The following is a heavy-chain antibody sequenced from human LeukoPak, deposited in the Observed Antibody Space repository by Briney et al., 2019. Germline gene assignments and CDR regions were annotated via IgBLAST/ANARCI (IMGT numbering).Heavy chain of an antibody. Sequence: ATVKISCKASGYSLSDYYIDWVQQAPGKGLEWMGRVDPEDGETKYAEKFLGRVTITADTSTDTAYMELSSLRSEDTAVYYCALITSRPGGPIDYWGQGTLVTVSS. D-gene: IGHD6-6*01. CDR1: GYSLSDYY. J-gene: IGHJ4*02. V-gene: IGHV1-69-2*01. CDR3: ALITSRPGGPIDY. CDR2: VDPEDGET.